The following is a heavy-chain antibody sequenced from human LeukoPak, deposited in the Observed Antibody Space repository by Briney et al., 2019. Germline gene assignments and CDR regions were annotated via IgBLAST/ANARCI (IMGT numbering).Heavy chain of an antibody. J-gene: IGHJ5*02. D-gene: IGHD2-15*01. CDR1: GYTFTGYY. Sequence: GASVKVSCKASGYTFTGYYMHWVRQAPGQGLEWMGWINPKTGGTNYEQKFQGRVIMTRDTSISTAYMELSSLRSEDTAVYYCARDATGIAPRGYWFDPWGQGTLVTVSS. V-gene: IGHV1-2*02. CDR3: ARDATGIAPRGYWFDP. CDR2: INPKTGGT.